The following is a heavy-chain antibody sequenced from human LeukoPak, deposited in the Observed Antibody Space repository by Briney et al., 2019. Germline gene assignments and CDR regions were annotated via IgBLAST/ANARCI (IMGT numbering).Heavy chain of an antibody. V-gene: IGHV3-30*04. CDR1: GFAFSSYA. J-gene: IGHJ6*03. D-gene: IGHD3-9*01. CDR2: ISYDGSNK. CDR3: ARESYDTSTSYYYYYMDV. Sequence: GGSLRLSCAASGFAFSSYAMHWVRQAPGKGLEWVAVISYDGSNKYYADSVKGRFTISGDNSKNTLYLQMNSLRAEDTAVYYCARESYDTSTSYYYYYMDVWGKGTTVTVSS.